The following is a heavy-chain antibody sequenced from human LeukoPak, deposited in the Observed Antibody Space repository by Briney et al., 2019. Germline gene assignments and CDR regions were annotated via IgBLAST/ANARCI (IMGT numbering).Heavy chain of an antibody. Sequence: SETLSLTCAVYGGSFSGYYWSWIRQPPGKGLEWIGEINHSGSTNYNPSLKSRVTISVDTSKNQFFLKLSSVTAADTAVYYCAVDNYGFDYWGQGTLVTVSS. J-gene: IGHJ4*02. D-gene: IGHD4-17*01. CDR1: GGSFSGYY. CDR2: INHSGST. CDR3: AVDNYGFDY. V-gene: IGHV4-34*01.